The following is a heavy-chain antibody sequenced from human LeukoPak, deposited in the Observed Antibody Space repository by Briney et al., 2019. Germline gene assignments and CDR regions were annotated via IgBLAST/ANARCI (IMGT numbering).Heavy chain of an antibody. CDR2: IRDGGSNK. D-gene: IGHD3-10*01. CDR1: GFTSRSYG. V-gene: IGHV3-30*02. Sequence: GGPLSPSCAPSGFTSRSYGMHWARQAPGKGLGWGAFIRDGGSNKYYADSVKGRFTISRDNSKNTLYLQMNSLRAEDTAVYYCARSYYGSGSYLYYYYMDVWGKGTTVTISS. J-gene: IGHJ6*03. CDR3: ARSYYGSGSYLYYYYMDV.